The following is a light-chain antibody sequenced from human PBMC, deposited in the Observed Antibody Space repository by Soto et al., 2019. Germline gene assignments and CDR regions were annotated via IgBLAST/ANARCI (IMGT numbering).Light chain of an antibody. V-gene: IGKV3-15*01. CDR2: DAS. CDR3: QQYDDWPPT. CDR1: QSVSNK. J-gene: IGKJ1*01. Sequence: EIVMTQSPATLSVSPGERVTLSCRASQSVSNKLAWYQQKPGQAPRLIIYDASGRAGSVPARLSGSGSGTEFTLTISSLQSEDFAVYFCQQYDDWPPTSGQGTKVEIK.